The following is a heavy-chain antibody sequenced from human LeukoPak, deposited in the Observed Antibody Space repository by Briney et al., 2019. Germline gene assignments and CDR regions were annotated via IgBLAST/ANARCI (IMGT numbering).Heavy chain of an antibody. CDR1: GYTFTGYY. D-gene: IGHD6-19*01. V-gene: IGHV1-2*02. CDR2: INPNSGGT. Sequence: GASVKVSCKASGYTFTGYYMHWVRQAPGQGLEWMGWINPNSGGTNYAQKFQGRVTMTRNTSISTAYMELSSLRSEDTAVYYCARGPGAYSSGWYGGYWGQGTLVTVSS. CDR3: ARGPGAYSSGWYGGY. J-gene: IGHJ4*02.